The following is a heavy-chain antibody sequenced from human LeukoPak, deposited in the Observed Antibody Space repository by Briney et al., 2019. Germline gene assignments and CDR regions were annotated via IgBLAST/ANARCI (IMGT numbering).Heavy chain of an antibody. Sequence: GASVKVSCKASGYTFTGYYLHWVRQAPGQGLEWMGWINPNSGDTNYGQKFQGRVTMTRDTSISTVYMELSRLRSDDTAVYYCARRRFGDLDYWGQGTLVTVSS. CDR2: INPNSGDT. CDR1: GYTFTGYY. CDR3: ARRRFGDLDY. J-gene: IGHJ4*02. D-gene: IGHD3-10*01. V-gene: IGHV1-2*02.